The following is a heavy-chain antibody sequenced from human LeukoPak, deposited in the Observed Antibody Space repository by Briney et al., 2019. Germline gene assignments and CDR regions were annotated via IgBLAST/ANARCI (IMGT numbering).Heavy chain of an antibody. CDR1: GGSISSSTYY. Sequence: SETLSLTCTVAGGSISSSTYYWGWIRQPPGKGLEWIGSIYHSGSTYYNPSLKSRVTISVDTSKNQFSLKLSSVTAADTAVYYCARSHYDILTGYYPFDYWGQGTLVTVSS. CDR2: IYHSGST. V-gene: IGHV4-39*07. J-gene: IGHJ4*02. D-gene: IGHD3-9*01. CDR3: ARSHYDILTGYYPFDY.